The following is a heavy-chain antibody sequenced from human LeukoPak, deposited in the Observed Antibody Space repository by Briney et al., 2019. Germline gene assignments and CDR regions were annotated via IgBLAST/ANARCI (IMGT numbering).Heavy chain of an antibody. V-gene: IGHV4-59*08. Sequence: PSETLSLTCTVSGGSISSYYWSWIRQPPGKGLEWIGYIYYSGSTNYNPSLKSRVTISVDTSKNQFSLKLSSVTAADTAVYYCARLYSGNYDYVWGSYSIPFDYWGQGTLVTVSS. CDR1: GGSISSYY. D-gene: IGHD3-16*01. CDR2: IYYSGST. CDR3: ARLYSGNYDYVWGSYSIPFDY. J-gene: IGHJ4*02.